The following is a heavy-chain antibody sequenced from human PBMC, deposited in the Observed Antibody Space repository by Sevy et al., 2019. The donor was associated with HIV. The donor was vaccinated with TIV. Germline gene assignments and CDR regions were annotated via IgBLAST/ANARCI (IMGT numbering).Heavy chain of an antibody. J-gene: IGHJ5*02. CDR3: ARHPSGTPILVVPLGWFDP. Sequence: SETLSLTCIVSGGSVSSNNYYWGWIRQSPGKGLEWIGSIFYTGKTHYSSSLKSRVTFSVDTSKNQFSLKLNSVTAADTAVYYCARHPSGTPILVVPLGWFDPWGQGILVTVSS. CDR1: GGSVSSNNYY. V-gene: IGHV4-39*01. D-gene: IGHD2-8*02. CDR2: IFYTGKT.